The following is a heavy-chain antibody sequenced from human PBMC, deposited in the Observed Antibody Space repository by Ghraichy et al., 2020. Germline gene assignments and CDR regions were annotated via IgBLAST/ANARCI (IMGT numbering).Heavy chain of an antibody. CDR1: GFTFSSYG. Sequence: GESLNISCAASGFTFSSYGMSWVRQGPGKGLEWVSGISEKGLEWVSGISGSGGTTYYADSVKGRFTISRDNSKNTLYLQMNSLRAEDTAVYYCAKDREGVYSSLDYWGQGTLVTVSS. D-gene: IGHD4-11*01. CDR3: AKDREGVYSSLDY. CDR2: ISGSGGTT. J-gene: IGHJ4*02. V-gene: IGHV3-23*01.